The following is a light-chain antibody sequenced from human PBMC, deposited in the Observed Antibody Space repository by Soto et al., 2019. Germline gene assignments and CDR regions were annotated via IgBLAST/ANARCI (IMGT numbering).Light chain of an antibody. CDR3: SSYTSSSTAIV. V-gene: IGLV2-14*01. CDR2: EVS. CDR1: SSDVGGYDY. Sequence: QSFLTQPASVSGSPGQSITISCTGTSSDVGGYDYVSWYQQHPGKAPKLMIYEVSNRPSGVSNRFSGSKSGNTASLTISGLQAEDEADYYCSSYTSSSTAIVFGTGTKVTVL. J-gene: IGLJ1*01.